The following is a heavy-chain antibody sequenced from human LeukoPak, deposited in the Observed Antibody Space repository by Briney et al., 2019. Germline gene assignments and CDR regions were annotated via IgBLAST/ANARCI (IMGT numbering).Heavy chain of an antibody. Sequence: GASVNVSCTASGYTFTGYYIHWVRQAPGQGLEWVGWINPNSGGTSYTQKFQGWVTMTRDTSISTAYMELSRLRSDDTAVYYCAREEIICSSSSCPLDYWGQGTLVTVSS. CDR2: INPNSGGT. CDR1: GYTFTGYY. J-gene: IGHJ4*02. CDR3: AREEIICSSSSCPLDY. V-gene: IGHV1-2*04. D-gene: IGHD2-15*01.